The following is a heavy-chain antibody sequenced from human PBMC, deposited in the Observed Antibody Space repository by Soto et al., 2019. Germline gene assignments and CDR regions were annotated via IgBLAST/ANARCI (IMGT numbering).Heavy chain of an antibody. CDR1: GYTFYSHS. V-gene: IGHV1-18*01. J-gene: IGHJ6*02. CDR2: ISADNSNT. Sequence: QAQLVQSGAEVKKPGASVKVSCKASGYTFYSHSVSWVRQAPGQGLEWMGRISADNSNTNYAQKFRGRVTMTTDTSTRTVYMQLRNLRSDDTAVYYCARCMQHDYYYGMDVWGQGTTVTVSS. CDR3: ARCMQHDYYYGMDV.